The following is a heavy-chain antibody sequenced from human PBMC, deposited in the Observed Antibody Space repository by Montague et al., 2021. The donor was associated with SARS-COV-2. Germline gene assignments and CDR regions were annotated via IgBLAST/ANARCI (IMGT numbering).Heavy chain of an antibody. Sequence: SETLSLTCTVSGGSISSSTYYWGWIRQPPGKGLEWIGSMYYSGSTYYNPSLKNRVTISVDTSKKQFSLKLSSVTAADTAVYYCARDIAVAGLFDYWGQGTLVTVSS. CDR1: GGSISSSTYY. J-gene: IGHJ4*02. V-gene: IGHV4-39*02. CDR2: MYYSGST. CDR3: ARDIAVAGLFDY. D-gene: IGHD6-19*01.